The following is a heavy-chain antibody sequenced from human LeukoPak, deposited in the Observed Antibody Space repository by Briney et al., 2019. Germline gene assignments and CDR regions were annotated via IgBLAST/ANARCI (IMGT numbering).Heavy chain of an antibody. D-gene: IGHD6-13*01. V-gene: IGHV3-30-3*01. J-gene: IGHJ4*02. Sequence: GGSLRLSCAASGFTFSSYAMHWVRQAPGKGLEWVAVISYDGSNKYYADSVKGRFTISRDNSKNTLYLQMNSLRAEDTAVYYCARGSSSWPPEDDYFDYWGQGTLVTVSS. CDR3: ARGSSSWPPEDDYFDY. CDR2: ISYDGSNK. CDR1: GFTFSSYA.